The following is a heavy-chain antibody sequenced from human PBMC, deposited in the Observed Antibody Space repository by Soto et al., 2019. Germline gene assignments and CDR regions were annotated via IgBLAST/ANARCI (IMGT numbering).Heavy chain of an antibody. Sequence: PGGSLRLSCAASGFTFSRYGMHWVRQAPGKGLEWVAVISYDGSNKYYADSVKGRFTISRDNSKNTLYLQMNSLRAEDTAVYYCARDGGWTWGGGDFDDAFDIWGQGTMVTVS. D-gene: IGHD2-21*02. CDR3: ARDGGWTWGGGDFDDAFDI. CDR1: GFTFSRYG. CDR2: ISYDGSNK. V-gene: IGHV3-30-3*01. J-gene: IGHJ3*02.